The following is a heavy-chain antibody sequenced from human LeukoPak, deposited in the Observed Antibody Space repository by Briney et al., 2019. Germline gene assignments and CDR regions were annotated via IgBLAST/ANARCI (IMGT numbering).Heavy chain of an antibody. V-gene: IGHV3-23*01. CDR1: GFTFSSYA. J-gene: IGHJ4*02. D-gene: IGHD2-15*01. Sequence: GGSLRLSCAASGFTFSSYAMSWVRQAPGKGLEWVSGIRASGGNTYYVDSVKGRFTISRDNSKNTLYLQMSSRRAEDTAVYYCAKEGYCSGGSCYPDYWGQGTLVTVSS. CDR2: IRASGGNT. CDR3: AKEGYCSGGSCYPDY.